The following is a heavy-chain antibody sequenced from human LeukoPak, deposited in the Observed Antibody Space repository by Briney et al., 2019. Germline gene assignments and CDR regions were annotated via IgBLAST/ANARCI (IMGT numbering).Heavy chain of an antibody. Sequence: PSETLSLTCTVSGGSISFHYWSWIRQPPGKGLEWLGYIHLSGSTYYAPSLRSRVTISGDTSKNQFSLRLNSVTAADTAVYYCARGGVWYFDLWGRGTLVTVSS. D-gene: IGHD3-16*01. CDR3: ARGGVWYFDL. CDR2: IHLSGST. V-gene: IGHV4-59*11. J-gene: IGHJ2*01. CDR1: GGSISFHY.